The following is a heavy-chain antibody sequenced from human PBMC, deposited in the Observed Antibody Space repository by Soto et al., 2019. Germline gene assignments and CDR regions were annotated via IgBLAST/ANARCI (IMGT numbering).Heavy chain of an antibody. CDR2: ISDSGST. CDR3: ARDPGGHYCTSTSCLYFFDN. Sequence: EVQLFESGGALVQPGGSLRLSCAASGCTFSNHAMNWVLQAPGNGLEWVSTISDSGSTYYADSGKGRFTISRDNSKNTLYLQMNSLRAEDTAVYYCARDPGGHYCTSTSCLYFFDNWGQGTMVIVSS. D-gene: IGHD2-2*01. V-gene: IGHV3-23*01. J-gene: IGHJ4*02. CDR1: GCTFSNHA.